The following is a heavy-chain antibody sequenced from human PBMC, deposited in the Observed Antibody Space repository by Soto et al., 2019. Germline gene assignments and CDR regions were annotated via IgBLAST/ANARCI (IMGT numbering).Heavy chain of an antibody. Sequence: GSLRLSCAASGFTFSIYAMHWVRQAPGKGLEWVAVISYDGSNKYYADSVKGRFTISRDNSKNTLYLQMNSLRAEDTAVYYCARSDYYDSSGYLDYYGMDVWGQGTTVTVSS. V-gene: IGHV3-30-3*01. CDR3: ARSDYYDSSGYLDYYGMDV. CDR2: ISYDGSNK. J-gene: IGHJ6*02. D-gene: IGHD3-22*01. CDR1: GFTFSIYA.